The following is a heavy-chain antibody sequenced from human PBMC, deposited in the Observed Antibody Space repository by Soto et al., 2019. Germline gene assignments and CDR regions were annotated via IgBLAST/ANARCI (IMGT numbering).Heavy chain of an antibody. J-gene: IGHJ4*02. CDR2: IYWDDDK. V-gene: IGHV2-5*02. D-gene: IGHD2-15*01. CDR1: GFSLSTSGVG. Sequence: QITLKESGPTLVKPTQTLTLTCTFSGFSLSTSGVGVGWIRQPPGKALEWLALIYWDDDKRHSPSLKSRLTITTDTSKNQVVLTLTNMDPVDTATYYCAHRPSYCSGGSCYSGFDYWGQGTLVTVSS. CDR3: AHRPSYCSGGSCYSGFDY.